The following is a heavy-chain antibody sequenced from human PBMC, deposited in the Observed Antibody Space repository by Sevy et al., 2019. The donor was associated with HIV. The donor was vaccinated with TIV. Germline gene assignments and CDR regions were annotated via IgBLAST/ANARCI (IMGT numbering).Heavy chain of an antibody. Sequence: ASVKVSCKASGYTYSNYGINWVRLAPGHGLEWIGWISSYNGNTNYAQKFQGRVTMTIDTPTSTGYMELRSLRSDDTAMYYCARDRVPYSSSCEFDYWGQGTLVTVSS. J-gene: IGHJ4*02. CDR1: GYTYSNYG. CDR2: ISSYNGNT. D-gene: IGHD6-13*01. CDR3: ARDRVPYSSSCEFDY. V-gene: IGHV1-18*01.